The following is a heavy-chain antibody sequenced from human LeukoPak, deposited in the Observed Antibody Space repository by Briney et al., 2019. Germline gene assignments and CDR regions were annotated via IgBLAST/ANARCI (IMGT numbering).Heavy chain of an antibody. J-gene: IGHJ5*02. CDR2: ISAYNGNT. Sequence: ASVKVSCKASGYTFTSYGISWVRQAPGQGLEWMGWISAYNGNTNYAQKFQGRVTMTGDMSTSTVYMELSSLRSEDTAVYYCARGSGDGATDWFDPWGQGTLVTVSS. D-gene: IGHD4/OR15-4a*01. CDR1: GYTFTSYG. CDR3: ARGSGDGATDWFDP. V-gene: IGHV1-18*01.